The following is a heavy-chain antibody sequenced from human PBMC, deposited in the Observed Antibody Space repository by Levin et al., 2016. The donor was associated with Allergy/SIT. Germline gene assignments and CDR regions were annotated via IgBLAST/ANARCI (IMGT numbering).Heavy chain of an antibody. CDR2: ISYSGTT. V-gene: IGHV4-59*01. Sequence: WIRQPPGKGLEWIGYISYSGTTNYNPSLKSRVAISVDTSRNQFSLKLNSVTAADTAVYYCASNRDGRHGYNFGYWGQGTLVTVSS. CDR3: ASNRDGRHGYNFGY. D-gene: IGHD5-24*01. J-gene: IGHJ4*02.